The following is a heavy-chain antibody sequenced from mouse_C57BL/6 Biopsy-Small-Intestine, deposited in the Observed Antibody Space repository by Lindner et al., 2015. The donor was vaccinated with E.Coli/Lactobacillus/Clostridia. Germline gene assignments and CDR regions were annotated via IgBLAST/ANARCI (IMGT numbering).Heavy chain of an antibody. Sequence: SVKVSCKASGGTFSNYTISWVRQAPGQGLEWMGAIITMYGTTNYAQKFQGRVTLTADVSTSTVYMELSSLRPDDTAVYYCARDREVYSPSSGYSHAGFDPWGQGTLVTVSS. D-gene: IGHD1-1*01. CDR1: GGTFSNYT. J-gene: IGHJ4*01. CDR2: IITMYGTT. CDR3: ARDREVYSPSSGYSHAGFDP. V-gene: IGHV1-81*01.